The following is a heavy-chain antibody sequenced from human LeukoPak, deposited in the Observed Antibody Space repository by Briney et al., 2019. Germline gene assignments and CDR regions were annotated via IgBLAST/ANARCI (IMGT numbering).Heavy chain of an antibody. CDR2: LYPGVST. CDR1: GGPIYSYY. Sequence: PSETLSLTCTVSGGPIYSYYWSWIRQTAGKGLEWIGRLYPGVSTNYNPSLKSRVTMSVDTSKNQFALKLSAVTAADTAVYYCARLKFYDSTGYSPSHYMDVWGKGTTVTVSS. CDR3: ARLKFYDSTGYSPSHYMDV. D-gene: IGHD3-22*01. J-gene: IGHJ6*03. V-gene: IGHV4-4*07.